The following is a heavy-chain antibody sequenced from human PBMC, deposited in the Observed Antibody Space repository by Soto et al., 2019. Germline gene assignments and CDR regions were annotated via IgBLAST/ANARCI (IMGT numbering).Heavy chain of an antibody. CDR2: ISTSGSST. J-gene: IGHJ4*02. CDR3: ARDHPPFCSNGICFADY. V-gene: IGHV3-23*01. CDR1: GFTFANYA. D-gene: IGHD2-8*01. Sequence: EVHLLESGGGLVQPGGSLRLSCAASGFTFANYAMNWVRQAPGKGLEWVSAISTSGSSTYHADSVKGRFTISRDNSKSTLDLQMNSLRVEDTAVYYCARDHPPFCSNGICFADYWGQGTLVTVSS.